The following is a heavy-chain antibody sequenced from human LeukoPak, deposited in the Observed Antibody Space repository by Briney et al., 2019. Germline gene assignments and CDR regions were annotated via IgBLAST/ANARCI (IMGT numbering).Heavy chain of an antibody. Sequence: GGPLRLSCAAPGFTFDDYAMHWVRQAPGKGLEWVSGISWNSGSIGYADSVKGRFTISRDNAKNSLYLQMNSLRAEDMALYYCAKAKGIAVAESFDYWGQGTLVTVSS. D-gene: IGHD6-19*01. CDR1: GFTFDDYA. J-gene: IGHJ4*02. CDR2: ISWNSGSI. V-gene: IGHV3-9*03. CDR3: AKAKGIAVAESFDY.